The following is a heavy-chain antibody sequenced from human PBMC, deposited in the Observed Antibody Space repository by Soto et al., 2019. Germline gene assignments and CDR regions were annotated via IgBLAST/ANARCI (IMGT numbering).Heavy chain of an antibody. D-gene: IGHD5-12*01. CDR2: ISWEGGSI. J-gene: IGHJ4*02. Sequence: EVQLAEPGGDLVQPGRSLRLSCSASGLTFNNSALPWVRQAPGKGLEWVSGISWEGGSIGYADSVKGRFTISRDNAKNSLYLEMNGLRSEDTALYYCAKDHDEDFGYDLGYFNYWGQGTLVTVSS. V-gene: IGHV3-9*01. CDR3: AKDHDEDFGYDLGYFNY. CDR1: GLTFNNSA.